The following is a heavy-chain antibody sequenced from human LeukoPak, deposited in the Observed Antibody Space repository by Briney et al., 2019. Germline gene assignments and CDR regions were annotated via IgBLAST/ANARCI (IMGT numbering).Heavy chain of an antibody. CDR2: IIPIFGTA. CDR3: ARAPALAVAGTYFDL. V-gene: IGHV1-69*06. J-gene: IGHJ2*01. D-gene: IGHD6-19*01. CDR1: GGTFSSYA. Sequence: SVKVSCKASGGTFSSYAISWVRQAPGQGLEWMGGIIPIFGTANYAQKFQGRVTITADKSTSTAYMELSSLRSEDTSVYYCARAPALAVAGTYFDLWGRGTLVTVSS.